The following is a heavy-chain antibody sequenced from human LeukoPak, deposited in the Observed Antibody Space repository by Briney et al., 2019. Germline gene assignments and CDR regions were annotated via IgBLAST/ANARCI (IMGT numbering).Heavy chain of an antibody. CDR3: AKLIGSSSDVG. Sequence: GRSLRLSCAASGFTFSSYAMHWVRQAPGKGLEWVAVISYDGSNKYYADSVKGRFTISRDNSKNTLYLQMNSLRAEDTAVYYCAKLIGSSSDVGWGQGTLVTVAS. V-gene: IGHV3-30-3*02. D-gene: IGHD6-6*01. J-gene: IGHJ4*02. CDR1: GFTFSSYA. CDR2: ISYDGSNK.